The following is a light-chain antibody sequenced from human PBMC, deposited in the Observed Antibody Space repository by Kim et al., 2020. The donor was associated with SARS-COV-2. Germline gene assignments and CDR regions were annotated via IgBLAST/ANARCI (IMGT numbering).Light chain of an antibody. CDR3: QRGHSFPLT. V-gene: IGKV1-12*01. CDR1: QGISNL. Sequence: SACVGDRGTITCGASQGISNLLGWYQQKPGKAPKLLIDDASSLQSGVPSRFSGSGSGTDFTLTISSLQPEDFTTYYCQRGHSFPLTFGGGTKLEIK. CDR2: DAS. J-gene: IGKJ4*01.